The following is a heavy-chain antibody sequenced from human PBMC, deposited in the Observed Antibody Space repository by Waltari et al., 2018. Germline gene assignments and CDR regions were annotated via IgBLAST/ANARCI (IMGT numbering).Heavy chain of an antibody. CDR1: GGSMSRRIHS. CDR2: VYYSGAT. CDR3: ARLTTVVGGVISFNSRFDS. V-gene: IGHV4-39*01. J-gene: IGHJ4*02. D-gene: IGHD3-10*01. Sequence: QLQASGPGLVTPSEILSLTCTVTGGSMSRRIHSWGWARQSPGQGLEWLGCVYYSGATHYNPSVKGRVNISVDTSKKQVSLRLTSVTAADTAVYYCARLTTVVGGVISFNSRFDSWGQGALVTVSS.